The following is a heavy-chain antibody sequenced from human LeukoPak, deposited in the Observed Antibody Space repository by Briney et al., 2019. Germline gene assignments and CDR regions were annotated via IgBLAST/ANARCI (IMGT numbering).Heavy chain of an antibody. V-gene: IGHV4-31*03. Sequence: SETLSLTCTVSGGSISSGGYYWSWIRQHPGKGLEWIGYIYYSGSTYYNPSLKSRVTISVDRSKNQFSLKLSSVTAADTAVYYCARVNRGYDAFDIWGQGTMVTVSS. J-gene: IGHJ3*02. CDR2: IYYSGST. CDR3: ARVNRGYDAFDI. CDR1: GGSISSGGYY. D-gene: IGHD5-18*01.